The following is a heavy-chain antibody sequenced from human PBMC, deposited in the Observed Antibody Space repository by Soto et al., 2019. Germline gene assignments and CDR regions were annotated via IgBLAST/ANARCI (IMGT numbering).Heavy chain of an antibody. D-gene: IGHD2-15*01. CDR3: ARGMGMATRVSFAS. CDR2: IIPIFGTA. J-gene: IGHJ4*02. Sequence: SVKVSCKASGGTFSSYAISWVRQAPGQGLEWMGGIIPIFGTADYAQKFQGRVTITADKSTSTAYMELSSLRSEDTAVYYCARGMGMATRVSFASWGQGTRATVS. CDR1: GGTFSSYA. V-gene: IGHV1-69*06.